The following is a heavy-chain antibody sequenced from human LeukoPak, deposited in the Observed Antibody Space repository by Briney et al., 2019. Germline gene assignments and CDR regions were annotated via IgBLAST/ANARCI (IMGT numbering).Heavy chain of an antibody. J-gene: IGHJ3*02. D-gene: IGHD5-24*01. CDR3: TTEGMADDAFDI. CDR2: IKSKTDGGTT. Sequence: GGSLRLSCAVSGFTFSNAWMSWVRQAPGKGLEWVGRIKSKTDGGTTDYAAPVKGRFTISRDDSKNTLYLQMNSLKTEDTAVYYCTTEGMADDAFDIWGQGTMVTVSS. V-gene: IGHV3-15*01. CDR1: GFTFSNAW.